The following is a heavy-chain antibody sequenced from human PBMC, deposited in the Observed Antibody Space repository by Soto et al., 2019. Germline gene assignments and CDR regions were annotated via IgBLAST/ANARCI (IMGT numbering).Heavy chain of an antibody. D-gene: IGHD4-17*01. Sequence: QVQLQESGPGLVKPSETLSLTGTVSGGSISSYYWRWIRQPPGKGLEWIGYLYYIGSTNYNPSLKSRVTTSVDTSLNPFSLKLTSVTAADTAVYYCARRYGDYFDYWGQGTRVNVPS. CDR1: GGSISSYY. CDR2: LYYIGST. CDR3: ARRYGDYFDY. J-gene: IGHJ4*02. V-gene: IGHV4-59*08.